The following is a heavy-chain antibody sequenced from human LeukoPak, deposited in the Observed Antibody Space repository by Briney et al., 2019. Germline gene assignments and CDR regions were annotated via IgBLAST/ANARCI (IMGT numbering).Heavy chain of an antibody. J-gene: IGHJ4*02. V-gene: IGHV4-34*01. CDR3: ARAPVVVIASYFDY. CDR1: GGSFSGYY. CDR2: INHSGST. D-gene: IGHD3-22*01. Sequence: PSETLSLTCAVYGGSFSGYYWSWIRQPPGKGLEWIGEINHSGSTNYNPSLKSRVTISVDTSKNQFSLKLSSVTAADTAVYYCARAPVVVIASYFDYWGQGTLVTVSS.